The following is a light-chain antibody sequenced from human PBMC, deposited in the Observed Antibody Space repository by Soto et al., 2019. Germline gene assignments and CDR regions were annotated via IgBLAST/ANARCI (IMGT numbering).Light chain of an antibody. V-gene: IGKV1-5*03. CDR2: KAS. J-gene: IGKJ1*01. Sequence: DIPMTQSPSTLYGSVGDRVTITCRASQTISSWFAWYQQKPGKAPKLLIYKASTLKSGVPSRFSGSGSGTEFTLTISSLQPDEFATYYFQHYNSYSEAFGQRTKVEL. CDR3: QHYNSYSEA. CDR1: QTISSW.